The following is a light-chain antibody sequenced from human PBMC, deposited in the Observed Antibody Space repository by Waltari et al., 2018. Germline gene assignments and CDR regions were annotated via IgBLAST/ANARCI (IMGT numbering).Light chain of an antibody. CDR2: MAS. J-gene: IGKJ2*01. Sequence: DIQMTQSPSTLSASIGDRVTITCRASQSISNWLAWYQQIPGKAPKLLIYMASSLETGVPSRFRDSGSGTEFTLTISSLQPGDFATYYCQQYNTYPFTFGLGTKLESK. V-gene: IGKV1-5*03. CDR3: QQYNTYPFT. CDR1: QSISNW.